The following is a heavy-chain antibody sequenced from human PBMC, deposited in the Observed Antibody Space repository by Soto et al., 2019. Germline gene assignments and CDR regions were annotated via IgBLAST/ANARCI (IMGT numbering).Heavy chain of an antibody. CDR2: ISGSGGST. CDR1: GFTFSSYA. Sequence: RRLSCAASGFTFSSYAMSWVRQAPGKGLEWVSAISGSGGSTYYADSVKGRFTISRDNSKNTLYLQMNSLRAEDTAVYYCAKVFAVARHFVHWDQGTLVTVSS. V-gene: IGHV3-23*01. J-gene: IGHJ5*02. D-gene: IGHD5-12*01. CDR3: AKVFAVARHFVH.